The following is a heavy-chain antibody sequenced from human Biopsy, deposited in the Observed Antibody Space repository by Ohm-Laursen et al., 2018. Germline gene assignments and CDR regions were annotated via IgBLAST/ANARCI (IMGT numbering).Heavy chain of an antibody. D-gene: IGHD5-18*01. J-gene: IGHJ4*02. CDR1: GDSISNSY. V-gene: IGHV4-4*07. Sequence: SETLSLTCIVSGDSISNSYWTWIRQPAGKGLEWIGRFYSGGSSSYNPSLKSRVTMSIDASMNQFSLKLTSVTAADTAVYYCAKARTLDTAIDFDYWGQGTLVIVSS. CDR3: AKARTLDTAIDFDY. CDR2: FYSGGSS.